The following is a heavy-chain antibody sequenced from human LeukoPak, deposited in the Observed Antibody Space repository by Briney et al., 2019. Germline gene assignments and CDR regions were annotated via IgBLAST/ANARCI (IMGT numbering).Heavy chain of an antibody. CDR2: IIPIFGTA. CDR1: GGTFSSYA. D-gene: IGHD3-22*01. Sequence: SVKVSCKASGGTFSSYAISWVRQAPGQGLEWMGGIIPIFGTANYAQKFQGRVTITADESTSTAYMGLSSLRSEDAAVYYCARAEYYYDSSGYPLIWGEGTLVTVSS. J-gene: IGHJ4*02. V-gene: IGHV1-69*13. CDR3: ARAEYYYDSSGYPLI.